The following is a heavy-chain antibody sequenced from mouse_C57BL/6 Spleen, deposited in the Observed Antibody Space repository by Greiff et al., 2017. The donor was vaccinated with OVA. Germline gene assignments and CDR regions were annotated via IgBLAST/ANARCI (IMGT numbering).Heavy chain of an antibody. D-gene: IGHD3-1*01. CDR2: ISDGGSYT. V-gene: IGHV5-4*01. Sequence: EVKLVESGGGLVKPGGSLKLSCAASGFTFSSYAMPWVRQTPEKRLEWVATISDGGSYTYYPDNVKGRFTISRDNAKNNLYLQMSHLTSEDTAMYYCARDLGDGDFDYWGQGTTLTVSS. CDR3: ARDLGDGDFDY. J-gene: IGHJ2*01. CDR1: GFTFSSYA.